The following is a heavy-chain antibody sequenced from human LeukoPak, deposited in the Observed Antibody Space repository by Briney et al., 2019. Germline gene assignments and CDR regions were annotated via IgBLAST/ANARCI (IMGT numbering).Heavy chain of an antibody. J-gene: IGHJ4*02. CDR2: INHSGST. Sequence: SETLSLTCAVYGGSFSGYYWSWIRQPPGKGLEWIGEINHSGSTNYNPSFKSRVTISVDTSKNQFSLKLSSVTAADTAVYYCARGDYYDSSGYISYWGQGTLVTVSS. CDR3: ARGDYYDSSGYISY. CDR1: GGSFSGYY. V-gene: IGHV4-34*01. D-gene: IGHD3-22*01.